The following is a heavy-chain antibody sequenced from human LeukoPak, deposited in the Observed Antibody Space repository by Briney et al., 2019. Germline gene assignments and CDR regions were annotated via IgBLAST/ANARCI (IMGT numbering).Heavy chain of an antibody. CDR2: ISSSGSYI. CDR3: ARAGYSSSSEFDY. J-gene: IGHJ4*02. D-gene: IGHD6-6*01. CDR1: GFTFSTCT. Sequence: GGSLRLSCAASGFTFSTCTMNWVRQAPGKGLEWVASISSSGSYIYYADSVKGRFTISRDNAKNSLYLQMNSLRAEDTAVYYCARAGYSSSSEFDYWGQGTLVTVSS. V-gene: IGHV3-21*01.